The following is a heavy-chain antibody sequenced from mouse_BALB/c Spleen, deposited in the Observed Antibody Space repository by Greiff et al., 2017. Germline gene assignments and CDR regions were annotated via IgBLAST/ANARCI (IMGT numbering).Heavy chain of an antibody. CDR3: TMDWYYAMDY. CDR1: GYTFTSHW. V-gene: IGHV1-5*01. J-gene: IGHJ4*01. D-gene: IGHD2-3*01. CDR2: IYPGKSDT. Sequence: EVQLQQSGTVLARPGASVKMSRKASGYTFTSHWMHWVKQRPGQGLEWSGAIYPGKSDTSYNQKFKGKAKLTAVTSSSTAYMELSSLTNEDSAVYYCTMDWYYAMDYWGQGTSVTVSS.